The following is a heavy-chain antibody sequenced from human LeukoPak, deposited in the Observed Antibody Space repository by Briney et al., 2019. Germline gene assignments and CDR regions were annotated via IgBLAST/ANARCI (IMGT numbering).Heavy chain of an antibody. J-gene: IGHJ4*02. D-gene: IGHD4-17*01. Sequence: PGGSLRLSCAASGFTFSSYAMSWVRQAPGKGLEWVSAISGSGGSTYYADSVKGRFTISRDNAKNSLYLQMNSLRAEDTAVYYCARLSSGYGDYYFGYWGQGTLVTVSS. CDR2: ISGSGGST. CDR1: GFTFSSYA. V-gene: IGHV3-23*01. CDR3: ARLSSGYGDYYFGY.